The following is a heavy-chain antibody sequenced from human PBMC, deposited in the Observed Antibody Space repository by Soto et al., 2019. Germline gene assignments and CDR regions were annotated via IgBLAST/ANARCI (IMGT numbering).Heavy chain of an antibody. V-gene: IGHV4-34*01. CDR1: GGSFSGYY. J-gene: IGHJ4*02. Sequence: SETLSLTCAVYGGSFSGYYWNWIRQPPGKGLEWIGEINHSGSTNYNPSLKSRVTISVDTSKNQFSLRLSSVTAADTAVYYCVTSYSTSRYFDNWGQGTLVTVSS. CDR2: INHSGST. CDR3: VTSYSTSRYFDN. D-gene: IGHD6-6*01.